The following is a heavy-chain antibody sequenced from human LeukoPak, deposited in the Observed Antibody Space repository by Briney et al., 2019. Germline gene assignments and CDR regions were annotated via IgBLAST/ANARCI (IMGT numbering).Heavy chain of an antibody. J-gene: IGHJ4*02. Sequence: GGSLRLSCAASGFTFSNYGLHWVRQAPGKGLEWVAFIQYDGRNKYYADSMKGRFTVSRDNSKNPLYLQMSSLRPEDTAVYYCAKERSGLDYWGQGTLVTVSS. D-gene: IGHD3-22*01. CDR1: GFTFSNYG. CDR3: AKERSGLDY. V-gene: IGHV3-30*02. CDR2: IQYDGRNK.